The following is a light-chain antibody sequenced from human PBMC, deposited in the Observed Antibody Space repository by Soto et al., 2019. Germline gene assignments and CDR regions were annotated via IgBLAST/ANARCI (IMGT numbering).Light chain of an antibody. CDR2: DVS. Sequence: QSVLTQPASVSGSPGQSITISCTGTSSDVGRYNHVSWYQQHPGKAPKLMIYDVSNRPSRGVSKRFSGSKSGNTASLTISGLQADDEADYYCSSYTSSTTLAFGGGTKLTVL. CDR3: SSYTSSTTLA. V-gene: IGLV2-14*03. CDR1: SSDVGRYNH. J-gene: IGLJ2*01.